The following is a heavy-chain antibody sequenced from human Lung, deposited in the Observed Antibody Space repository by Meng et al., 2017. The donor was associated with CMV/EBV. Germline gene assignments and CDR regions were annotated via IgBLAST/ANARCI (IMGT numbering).Heavy chain of an antibody. J-gene: IGHJ3*01. Sequence: GEXXTISCAASGFTFSTYAMSWVRQAPGKGLEWVSLIHNDVIHYADSVKGRFTISRDNSKNSLYLQMNSLRAEDTALYYCAKGGGRYYDDAFDVWGQGTMVTVSS. CDR2: IHNDVI. CDR3: AKGGGRYYDDAFDV. V-gene: IGHV3-23*03. D-gene: IGHD2/OR15-2a*01. CDR1: GFTFSTYA.